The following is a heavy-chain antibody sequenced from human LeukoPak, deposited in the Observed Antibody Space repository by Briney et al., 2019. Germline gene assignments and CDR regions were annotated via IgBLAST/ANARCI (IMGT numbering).Heavy chain of an antibody. D-gene: IGHD6-13*01. CDR1: GGSISSGGYY. Sequence: KASETLSLTCTVSGGSISSGGYYWSWIRQPPGKGLEWIGEINHSGSTNYNPSLKSRVTISVDTSKNQFSLKLSSVTAADTAVYYCARTRSSSSSWYWSYWFDPWGQGTLVTVSS. V-gene: IGHV4-39*07. J-gene: IGHJ5*02. CDR2: INHSGST. CDR3: ARTRSSSSSWYWSYWFDP.